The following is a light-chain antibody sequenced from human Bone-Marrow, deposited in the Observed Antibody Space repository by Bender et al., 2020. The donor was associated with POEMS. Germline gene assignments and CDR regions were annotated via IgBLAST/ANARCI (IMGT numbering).Light chain of an antibody. J-gene: IGLJ3*02. Sequence: QSALTQPASVSGSPGHSITISCTGTSGEVGSYNLVSWYQLHPGKAPKLIIYEDNKRPSGVFDRFSGSKSGNTASLTISRLQAEDEADYYCCSYARDNIWLFGAGTRLTVL. V-gene: IGLV2-23*01. CDR3: CSYARDNIWL. CDR1: SGEVGSYNL. CDR2: EDN.